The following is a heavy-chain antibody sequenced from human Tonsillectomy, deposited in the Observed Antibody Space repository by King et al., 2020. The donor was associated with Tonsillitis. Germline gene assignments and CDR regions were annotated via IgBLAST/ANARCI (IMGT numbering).Heavy chain of an antibody. D-gene: IGHD2-21*02. CDR3: ARDNFLAYCGGDCYSLSA. J-gene: IGHJ5*02. CDR2: ITSSSTYI. V-gene: IGHV3-21*01. Sequence: VQLVESGGGLVKPGGSLRLSCAASGFTFSSYSMNWVRQAPGKGLEWVSSITSSSTYIYYADSVKGRFTISRDNAKSSLFLQMNSLGAEDTAVYYCARDNFLAYCGGDCYSLSAWGKGTLVTVSS. CDR1: GFTFSSYS.